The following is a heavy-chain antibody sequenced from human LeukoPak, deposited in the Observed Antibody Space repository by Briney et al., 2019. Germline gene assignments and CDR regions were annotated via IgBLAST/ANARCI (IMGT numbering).Heavy chain of an antibody. CDR3: ARASPYCRGGSCFDY. Sequence: SETLSLTCAVYGGSFSGYYWSWIRQPPGKGLEWIGEINHSGSTNYNPSLKSRVTISVDTSKNQFSLKLSSVTAADTAVYYCARASPYCRGGSCFDYWGQGTLVTVSS. J-gene: IGHJ4*02. D-gene: IGHD2-15*01. V-gene: IGHV4-34*01. CDR1: GGSFSGYY. CDR2: INHSGST.